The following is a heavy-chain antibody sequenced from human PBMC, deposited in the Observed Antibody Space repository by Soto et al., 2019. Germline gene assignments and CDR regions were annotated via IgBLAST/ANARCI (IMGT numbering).Heavy chain of an antibody. D-gene: IGHD1-20*01. J-gene: IGHJ4*02. Sequence: SETLSLTCTVSGGSISSSSYYWGWIRQPPGKGLEWIGNIYYSGSTYYNPSLKSRVTISVDTSKNQFSLKLSSVTAADTAVYYCARAVRLEVTRIDYWGQGTLVTVSS. CDR1: GGSISSSSYY. CDR3: ARAVRLEVTRIDY. V-gene: IGHV4-39*07. CDR2: IYYSGST.